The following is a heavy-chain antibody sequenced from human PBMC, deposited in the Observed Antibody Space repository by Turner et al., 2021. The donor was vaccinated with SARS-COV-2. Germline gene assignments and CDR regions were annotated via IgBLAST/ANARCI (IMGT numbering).Heavy chain of an antibody. V-gene: IGHV4-39*01. CDR2: IYSSGST. J-gene: IGHJ5*02. CDR1: GGSISSTSDY. D-gene: IGHD6-13*01. Sequence: QVHLQESGPGVVKPSETLSLTCSVSGGSISSTSDYWGWIRQSPGKGLEWIGNIYSSGSTYYNPSLKSRIIISIDTSKNQFSLQVTSVTAADTAIYYCASRRGGSAAYNPWGQGTLVTVSS. CDR3: ASRRGGSAAYNP.